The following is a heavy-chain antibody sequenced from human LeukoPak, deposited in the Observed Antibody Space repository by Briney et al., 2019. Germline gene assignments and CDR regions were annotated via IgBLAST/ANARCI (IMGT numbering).Heavy chain of an antibody. V-gene: IGHV4-38-2*01. CDR3: ARPQTTYYDILTGHHDAFDI. D-gene: IGHD3-9*01. CDR2: IYHSGST. Sequence: SGTLSLTCAVSGYSISSGYYWGWIRQPPGKGLEGIGSIYHSGSTYYNPSLKSRVTISVDTSKNQFSLKLSSVTAADTAVYYCARPQTTYYDILTGHHDAFDIWGQGTMVTVSS. J-gene: IGHJ3*02. CDR1: GYSISSGYY.